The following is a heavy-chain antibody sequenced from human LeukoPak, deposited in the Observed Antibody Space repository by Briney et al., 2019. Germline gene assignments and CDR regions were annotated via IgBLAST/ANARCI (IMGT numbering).Heavy chain of an antibody. V-gene: IGHV4-39*07. CDR3: ARVYCSSTSCYPGYNWFDP. Sequence: SETLSLTCTVSGGSISSSNYYWGWIRQPPGKGLEWIGSIYYSGSTYYNPSLKSRVTISVDTSKNQFSLKLSSVTAADTAVYYCARVYCSSTSCYPGYNWFDPWGQGTLVTVSS. D-gene: IGHD2-2*01. CDR1: GGSISSSNYY. J-gene: IGHJ5*02. CDR2: IYYSGST.